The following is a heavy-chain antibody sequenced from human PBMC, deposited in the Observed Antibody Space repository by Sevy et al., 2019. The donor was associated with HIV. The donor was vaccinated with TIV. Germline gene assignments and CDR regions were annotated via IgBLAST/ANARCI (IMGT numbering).Heavy chain of an antibody. J-gene: IGHJ2*01. CDR1: AFTFSNFW. CDR3: ARELWGGRGHFDL. D-gene: IGHD3-16*01. CDR2: INEDGSGT. Sequence: GGSLRLSCAASAFTFSNFWMSWVRQAPGKGLEWVAHINEDGSGTYYVDSVRGRFTMSRDNAKSSVYVQMNSLRAEDTAVYYCARELWGGRGHFDLWGRGTLVTVSS. V-gene: IGHV3-7*01.